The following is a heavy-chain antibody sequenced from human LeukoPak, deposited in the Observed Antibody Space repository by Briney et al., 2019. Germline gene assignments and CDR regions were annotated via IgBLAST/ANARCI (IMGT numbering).Heavy chain of an antibody. D-gene: IGHD3-10*01. CDR2: ISPNSGAT. J-gene: IGHJ4*02. Sequence: ASVKVSCKASGYTFTACYMHWVRQAAGQGLEWMGWISPNSGATNYVQKFQGRVTMTRDTSISTVYMELSTLRSDDTAVYYCARGGVYSYGFAYWGQGTLVTVSS. CDR3: ARGGVYSYGFAY. V-gene: IGHV1-2*02. CDR1: GYTFTACY.